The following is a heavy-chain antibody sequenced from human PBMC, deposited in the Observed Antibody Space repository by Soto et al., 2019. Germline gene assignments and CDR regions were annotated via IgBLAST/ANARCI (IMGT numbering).Heavy chain of an antibody. CDR1: GFTVSSNY. V-gene: IGHV3-53*04. J-gene: IGHJ3*02. D-gene: IGHD6-19*01. CDR3: ARGIAVAGNGDAFDI. Sequence: GGSLRLSCAASGFTVSSNYMSWVRQAPGKGLEWVSVIYSGGSTYYADSVKGRFTISRHNSKNTLYLQMNSLRAEDTAVYYCARGIAVAGNGDAFDIWGQGTMVTVSS. CDR2: IYSGGST.